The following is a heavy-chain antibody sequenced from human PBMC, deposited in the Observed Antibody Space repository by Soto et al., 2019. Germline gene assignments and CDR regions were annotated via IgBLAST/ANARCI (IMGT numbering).Heavy chain of an antibody. CDR2: ISGTGLSK. V-gene: IGHV3-23*01. D-gene: IGHD1-26*01. CDR1: GFTFETTA. Sequence: GGSLSLSCEASGFTFETTALSWVRQAPGKGLEWVATISGTGLSKYYADSMKSRFIISRDNSRNTLYLQMNSLRAEDTAIYYCARAGTVNEYMWETNFWGQGTTVTVSS. CDR3: ARAGTVNEYMWETNF. J-gene: IGHJ4*02.